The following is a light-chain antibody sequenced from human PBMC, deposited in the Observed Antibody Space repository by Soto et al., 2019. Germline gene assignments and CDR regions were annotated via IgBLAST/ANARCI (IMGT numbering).Light chain of an antibody. V-gene: IGKV3-15*01. Sequence: EIVMTPSPASLSVSPGESVTLSCRASQSVASNLAWYQQKPGQAPRLLIYGTSTRATGVPARFSGSGSGTDFTLTISSLQAADFAVYHCQHYNNWPITFGQGTRREIK. CDR2: GTS. CDR3: QHYNNWPIT. J-gene: IGKJ5*01. CDR1: QSVASN.